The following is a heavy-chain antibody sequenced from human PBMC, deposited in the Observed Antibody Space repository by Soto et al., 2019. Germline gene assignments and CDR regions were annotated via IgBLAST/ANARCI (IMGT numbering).Heavy chain of an antibody. Sequence: SVKVSCKAFGGTFSSYSICWVRQAPAQGLEWMGGIIPMFDSTNYAQKFQGRVTITADESTSTAFMELSSLRSEDTAVYYGARRVVVTSVRDIAYYYYGLDVWGQGTTVTVSS. J-gene: IGHJ6*02. CDR2: IIPMFDST. D-gene: IGHD2-21*02. V-gene: IGHV1-69*13. CDR3: ARRVVVTSVRDIAYYYYGLDV. CDR1: GGTFSSYS.